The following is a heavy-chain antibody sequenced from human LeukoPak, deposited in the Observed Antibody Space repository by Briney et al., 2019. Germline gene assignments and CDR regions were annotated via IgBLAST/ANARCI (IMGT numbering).Heavy chain of an antibody. Sequence: SVTVSCKASGGTFSSYAISWVRQAPGQGLEWMGGIIPIFGTANYAQKFQGRVTITTDESTSTAYMELSSLRSEDTAVYYCATPLEAARGCFDYGGQGTLVTVSS. CDR1: GGTFSSYA. CDR2: IIPIFGTA. V-gene: IGHV1-69*05. CDR3: ATPLEAARGCFDY. J-gene: IGHJ4*02. D-gene: IGHD6-25*01.